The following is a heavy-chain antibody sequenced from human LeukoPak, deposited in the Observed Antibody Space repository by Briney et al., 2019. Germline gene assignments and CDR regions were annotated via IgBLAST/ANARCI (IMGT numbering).Heavy chain of an antibody. CDR3: ATARNFRFEY. CDR1: GNYW. J-gene: IGHJ4*02. V-gene: IGHV3-74*01. D-gene: IGHD1-7*01. CDR2: MNGEGTTI. Sequence: GGSLRLSCAASGNYWMHWVRQAPGKGLMWVSRMNGEGTTIDYADSVKGRFTVSRDYAKNTLFLQMNNLRTEDTALYFCATARNFRFEYWGQGTLVTVSS.